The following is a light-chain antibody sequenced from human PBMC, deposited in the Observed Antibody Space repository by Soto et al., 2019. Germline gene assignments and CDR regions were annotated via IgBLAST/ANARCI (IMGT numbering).Light chain of an antibody. J-gene: IGKJ2*01. V-gene: IGKV3-15*01. CDR2: GAS. CDR1: QRVSSN. CDR3: QQSNNWPYT. Sequence: EIVMTQSPATLSVSPGERATLSCRASQRVSSNLAWYQQKPGQGPRLLLYGASTRATGIPARFSGSGSGTDFTLTISSLQSEDFAVYYCQQSNNWPYTFGQGTKLEIK.